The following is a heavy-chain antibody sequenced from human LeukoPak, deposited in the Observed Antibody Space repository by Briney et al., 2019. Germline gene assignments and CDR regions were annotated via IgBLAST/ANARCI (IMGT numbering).Heavy chain of an antibody. J-gene: IGHJ6*03. Sequence: PSETLSLTCTVSGDSISSGGYFWSWIRQPPGKGLEWIGEINHSGSTNYNPSLKSRVTISVDTSKNQFSLKLSSVTAADTAVYYCARLNPCYCSSTSCYSHHECVGYYYMDVWGKGTTVTVSS. CDR2: INHSGST. V-gene: IGHV4-39*07. D-gene: IGHD2-2*01. CDR3: ARLNPCYCSSTSCYSHHECVGYYYMDV. CDR1: GDSISSGGYF.